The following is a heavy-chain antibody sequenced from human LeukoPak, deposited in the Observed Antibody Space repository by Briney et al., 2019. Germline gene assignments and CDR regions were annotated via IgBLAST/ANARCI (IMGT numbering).Heavy chain of an antibody. CDR1: GFTFRSYW. J-gene: IGHJ4*02. Sequence: GGSLRLSCAASGFTFRSYWMHWVRQAPGKGLVWVSLIHSDGRTTNYADSVKGRFTISRDNAKNTLFLQMNGLRAEDTAVYYCARGRGWNLDYWGQGTLVTVSS. V-gene: IGHV3-74*01. CDR2: IHSDGRTT. D-gene: IGHD6-19*01. CDR3: ARGRGWNLDY.